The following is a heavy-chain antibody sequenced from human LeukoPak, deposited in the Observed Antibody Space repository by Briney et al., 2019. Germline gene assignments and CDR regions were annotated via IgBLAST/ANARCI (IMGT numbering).Heavy chain of an antibody. D-gene: IGHD3-22*01. V-gene: IGHV1-2*02. CDR1: GYTFTGYY. CDR3: ARGYYDSSGYYYPYYYYGMDV. Sequence: ASVKVSCKASGYTFTGYYMHWVRQAPGQGLEWMGWINPNSGGTNNAQKFQGRVTMTRDTSISTAYMELSRLRSDDTAVYYCARGYYDSSGYYYPYYYYGMDVWGQGTTVTVSS. J-gene: IGHJ6*02. CDR2: INPNSGGT.